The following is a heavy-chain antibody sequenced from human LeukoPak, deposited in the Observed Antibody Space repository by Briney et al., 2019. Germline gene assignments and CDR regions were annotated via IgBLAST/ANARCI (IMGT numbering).Heavy chain of an antibody. CDR2: IYHSGST. CDR3: ARSGGYMSY. D-gene: IGHD3-22*01. J-gene: IGHJ4*02. Sequence: SETLSLTCTVSHYFISRNYYWGWIRQPPGKGLEWIGSIYHSGSTYYNPSLKSRVTISVDTSKNQFSLKLTSVTAADTAVYYCARSGGYMSYWGQGTLVTVSS. V-gene: IGHV4-38-2*02. CDR1: HYFISRNYY.